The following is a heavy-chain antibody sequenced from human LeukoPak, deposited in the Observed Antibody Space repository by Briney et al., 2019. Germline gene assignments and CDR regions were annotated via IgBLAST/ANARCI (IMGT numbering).Heavy chain of an antibody. CDR3: ARAPKRSYYGSGSYVYYYYHFMDV. J-gene: IGHJ6*03. CDR1: GGSVSSYY. D-gene: IGHD3-10*01. CDR2: IYYSGST. V-gene: IGHV4-59*08. Sequence: SETLSLTCTVSGGSVSSYYWNWIRQPPGKGLEWIGYIYYSGSTKYTPSLKSRVTISEDTSKNQFSLKLSSVTAADTAVYYCARAPKRSYYGSGSYVYYYYHFMDVWGKGTTVTVSS.